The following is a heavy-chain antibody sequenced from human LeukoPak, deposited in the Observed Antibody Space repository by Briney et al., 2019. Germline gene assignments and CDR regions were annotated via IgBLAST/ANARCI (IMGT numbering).Heavy chain of an antibody. J-gene: IGHJ4*02. CDR1: GFDFSNYG. CDR2: IWFDGSSK. V-gene: IGHV3-33*08. Sequence: GGSLRLSCAVSGFDFSNYGMHWVRQAPGKGLEWLALIWFDGSSKNYTDSVEGRFTISRDNSKNTLFLQMNSLRAEDTAVYYCARGFYRVRHDQSTYYFVHWGQGTLVTVSS. D-gene: IGHD3-16*02. CDR3: ARGFYRVRHDQSTYYFVH.